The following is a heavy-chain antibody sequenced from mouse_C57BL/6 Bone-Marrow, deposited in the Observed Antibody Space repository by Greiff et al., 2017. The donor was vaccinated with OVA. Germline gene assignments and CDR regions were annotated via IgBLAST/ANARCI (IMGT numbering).Heavy chain of an antibody. J-gene: IGHJ3*01. CDR2: GQGLDWNG. D-gene: IGHD2-3*01. V-gene: IGHV1-87*01. CDR3: SEDSAVYYCAWAAGYYGAY. Sequence: QVQLQQSGPELVRPWASVTISCQASYSFFTSVHFAIRDPHYWMHWVKQRPGQGLDWNGAIYPGNGDPSYNQKFKGKATLTADKSSSTAYMHLSSLTSEDSAVYYCAWAAGYYGAYWGQGTLVTVSA. CDR1: YSFFTS.